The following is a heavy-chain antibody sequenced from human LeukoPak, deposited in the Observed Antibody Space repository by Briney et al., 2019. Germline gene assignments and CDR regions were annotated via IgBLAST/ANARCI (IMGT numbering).Heavy chain of an antibody. J-gene: IGHJ4*02. CDR1: GGSFSGYY. V-gene: IGHV4-34*01. CDR2: INHSGST. D-gene: IGHD3-22*01. Sequence: PSETLSLTCAVYGGSFSGYYWSWIRQPPGKGLEWIGEINHSGSTNYNPSLKSRVTISVDTSKNQFSLKLSSVTAADTAVYYCARSLLRYDSSFGYWGQGTLVTVSS. CDR3: ARSLLRYDSSFGY.